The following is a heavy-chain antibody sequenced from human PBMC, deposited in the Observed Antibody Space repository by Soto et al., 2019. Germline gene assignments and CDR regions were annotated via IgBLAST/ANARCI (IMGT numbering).Heavy chain of an antibody. CDR1: GFTFSSHT. D-gene: IGHD1-1*01. Sequence: GGSLRLSCAASGFTFSSHTMNWVRQAPGKGLEWVSSITSSSRDVFYADSVKGRFTIPRDNAKNSLYLQMNSLRAEDTAVYYCVKEVEGFDYWGQGTLVTVSS. V-gene: IGHV3-21*01. J-gene: IGHJ4*02. CDR2: ITSSSRDV. CDR3: VKEVEGFDY.